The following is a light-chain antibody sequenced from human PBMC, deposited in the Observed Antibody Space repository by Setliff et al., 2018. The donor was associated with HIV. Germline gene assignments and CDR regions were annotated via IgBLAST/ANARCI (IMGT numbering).Light chain of an antibody. CDR2: EVS. CDR1: SSDVGGYDY. V-gene: IGLV2-8*01. J-gene: IGLJ1*01. CDR3: SSYAGSTNV. Sequence: QSVLTQPPSASGSPGQSVTISCTGTSSDVGGYDYVSWYQQHPGKAPKLMIYEVSQRPSGVPDHFTGSKSGNTASLTVSGLQPEDEADYYCSSYAGSTNVFGTGTKVTVL.